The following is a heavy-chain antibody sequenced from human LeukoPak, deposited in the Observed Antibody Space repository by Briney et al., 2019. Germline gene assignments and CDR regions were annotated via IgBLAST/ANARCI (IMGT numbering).Heavy chain of an antibody. V-gene: IGHV3-30*02. CDR2: IRYDGSNK. Sequence: GGSLRLSCAASGFTFSSYGMHWVRQAPGKGLEWVAFIRYDGSNKYYADSVKGRFTISRDNSKNTLYLQMNSLRAEDTAAYYCAKGGYYDSSGYFWAFDYWGQGTLVTVSS. D-gene: IGHD3-22*01. J-gene: IGHJ4*02. CDR1: GFTFSSYG. CDR3: AKGGYYDSSGYFWAFDY.